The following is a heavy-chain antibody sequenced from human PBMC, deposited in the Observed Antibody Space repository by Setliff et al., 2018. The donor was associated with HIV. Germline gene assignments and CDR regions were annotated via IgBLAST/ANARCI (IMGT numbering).Heavy chain of an antibody. CDR2: IYFTGSS. V-gene: IGHV4-59*12. D-gene: IGHD3-10*01. Sequence: SETLSLTCTVSGGSISTYYWSWIRQPPGKGLEWIGSIYFTGSSDNNPSLKSRVLISVDTSNNQFSLRLSSVTAADTAVYYCARDLSPYGSGDPYYYYGMDVWGQGTTVTVSS. CDR3: ARDLSPYGSGDPYYYYGMDV. J-gene: IGHJ6*02. CDR1: GGSISTYY.